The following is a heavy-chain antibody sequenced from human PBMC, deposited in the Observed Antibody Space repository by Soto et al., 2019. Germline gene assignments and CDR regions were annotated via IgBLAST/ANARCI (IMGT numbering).Heavy chain of an antibody. CDR3: ARLAPRYRIRDYNYHSLDF. Sequence: SETLSLTCTVSGGSASNYYWTWIRQPPGKGLEWISYINYSGSTDHSPSLKSRVTISLDTSKNQFSLRLISVTAADTAVYYCARLAPRYRIRDYNYHSLDFWGQGTTVTVSS. CDR2: INYSGST. D-gene: IGHD1-20*01. J-gene: IGHJ6*02. CDR1: GGSASNYY. V-gene: IGHV4-59*02.